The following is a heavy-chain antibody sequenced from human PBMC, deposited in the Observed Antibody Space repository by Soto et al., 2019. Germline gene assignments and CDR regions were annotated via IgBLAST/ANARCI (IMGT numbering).Heavy chain of an antibody. CDR1: GFTFSSYA. V-gene: IGHV3-23*01. Sequence: PGGSLRLSCAASGFTFSSYAMSWVRQAPGKGLEWVSAISGSGGSTYYADSVKGRFTISRDNSKNTLYLQMNSLRAEDTAVYYCAKERLLGFSQGCSGGSCYGSDLGYWGQGTLVTVSS. J-gene: IGHJ4*02. CDR3: AKERLLGFSQGCSGGSCYGSDLGY. CDR2: ISGSGGST. D-gene: IGHD2-15*01.